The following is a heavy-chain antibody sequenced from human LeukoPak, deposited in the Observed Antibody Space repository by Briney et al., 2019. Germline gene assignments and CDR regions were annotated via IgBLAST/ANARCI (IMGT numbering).Heavy chain of an antibody. V-gene: IGHV4-59*12. Sequence: SETLSLTCTVSGGSISSYYWSWIRQPPGKGLEWIAYIYYSGSTNYNPSLKSRVTISVDTSKNQFSLKLSSVTAADTAVYYCARDLRGSYRGNYFDYWGQGTLVTVSS. CDR2: IYYSGST. J-gene: IGHJ4*02. D-gene: IGHD1-26*01. CDR3: ARDLRGSYRGNYFDY. CDR1: GGSISSYY.